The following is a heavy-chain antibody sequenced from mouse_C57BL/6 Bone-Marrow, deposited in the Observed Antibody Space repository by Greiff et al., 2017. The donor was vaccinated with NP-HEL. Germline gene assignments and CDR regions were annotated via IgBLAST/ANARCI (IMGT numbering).Heavy chain of an antibody. J-gene: IGHJ1*03. Sequence: QVQLQQSGPGLVQPSQSLSITCTVSGFSFTSYGVHWVRQSPGKGLEWLGVLWSGGSTDYNAAFISRLGISKDNSESQVFFKMNSLQADDTAIYYCAREGPYDYEDFDDWGTGTTVTVSS. CDR2: LWSGGST. D-gene: IGHD2-4*01. CDR3: AREGPYDYEDFDD. CDR1: GFSFTSYG. V-gene: IGHV2-2*01.